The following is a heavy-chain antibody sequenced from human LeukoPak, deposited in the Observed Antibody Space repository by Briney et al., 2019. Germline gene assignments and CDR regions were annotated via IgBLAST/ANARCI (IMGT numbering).Heavy chain of an antibody. CDR3: ARGSTYYYDSGGYSG. CDR2: INHSGST. Sequence: SETLSLTCAVYGGSFSGYYWSWIRQPPGKGLEWIGEINHSGSTNYNPSLKSRVTISVDTSKNQFSLKLSSVTAADTAVYYCARGSTYYYDSGGYSGWGQGTLVTVSS. J-gene: IGHJ4*02. CDR1: GGSFSGYY. V-gene: IGHV4-34*01. D-gene: IGHD3-22*01.